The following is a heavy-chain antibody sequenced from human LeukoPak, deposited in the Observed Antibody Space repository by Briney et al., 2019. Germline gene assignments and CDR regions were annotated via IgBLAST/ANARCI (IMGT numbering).Heavy chain of an antibody. D-gene: IGHD2/OR15-2a*01. CDR1: GFTFIAYN. CDR2: ISGSGHSI. CDR3: ARRLYIVRGAFDI. V-gene: IGHV3-21*04. Sequence: PGGSLRLSCAASGFTFIAYNMNRVRQAPGKGLEWVSAISGSGHSIYYADSVKGRFTISRDNSKNTVHLQMNNLRAEDTAMYFCARRLYIVRGAFDIWGQGTMVTVSS. J-gene: IGHJ3*02.